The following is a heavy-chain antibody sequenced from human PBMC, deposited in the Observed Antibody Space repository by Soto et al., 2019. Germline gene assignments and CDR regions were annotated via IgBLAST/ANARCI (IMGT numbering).Heavy chain of an antibody. J-gene: IGHJ6*02. CDR1: GYTFTSYY. Sequence: ASVKVSCKASGYTFTSYYMHWVRQAPGQGLEWMGIINPSGGSTSYAQKFQGRVTMTRDTSTSTVYMELSSRRSEDTAVYYCATRFGGAYYGLDVWGQGTTPTVP. D-gene: IGHD3-10*01. CDR2: INPSGGST. V-gene: IGHV1-46*01. CDR3: ATRFGGAYYGLDV.